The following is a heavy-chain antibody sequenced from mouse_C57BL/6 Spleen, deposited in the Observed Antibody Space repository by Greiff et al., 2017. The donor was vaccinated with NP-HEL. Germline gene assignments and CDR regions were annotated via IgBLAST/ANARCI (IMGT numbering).Heavy chain of an antibody. V-gene: IGHV1-69*01. CDR3: ARLRDSYYFDY. CDR1: GYTFTSYW. J-gene: IGHJ2*01. Sequence: QVQLQQPGAELVMPGASVKLSCKASGYTFTSYWMHWVKQRPGQGLEWIGEIDPSDSYTNYNQKFKGKSTLTVDQSSSTAYMQLSSLTSEDSAVYYCARLRDSYYFDYWGQGTTLTVSS. CDR2: IDPSDSYT.